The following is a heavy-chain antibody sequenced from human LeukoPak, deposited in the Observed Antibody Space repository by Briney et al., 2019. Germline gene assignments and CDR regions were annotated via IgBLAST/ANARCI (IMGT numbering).Heavy chain of an antibody. Sequence: ASVKVSCKASGYTFTGYYMHWVRQAPGQGLEWMGWINPNSGGTNYAQKFQGRVTMTRDTSISTAYMELSRLRSDDTAVYYCARDRSSFWFGELFWFDPWGQGTLVTVSS. CDR3: ARDRSSFWFGELFWFDP. CDR1: GYTFTGYY. V-gene: IGHV1-2*02. CDR2: INPNSGGT. J-gene: IGHJ5*02. D-gene: IGHD3-10*01.